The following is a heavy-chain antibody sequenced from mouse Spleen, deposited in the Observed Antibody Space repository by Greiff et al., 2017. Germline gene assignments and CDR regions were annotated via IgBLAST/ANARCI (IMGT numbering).Heavy chain of an antibody. Sequence: EVQGVESGGGLVQPKGSLELSCAASGFSFNTYAMNWVRQAPGKGLEWVARIRSKSNNYATYYADSVKDRFTISRDDSESMLYLQMNNLKTEDTAMYYGVRERRGYCDYWGQGTTLTVSS. J-gene: IGHJ2*01. CDR2: IRSKSNNYAT. CDR3: VRERRGYCDY. CDR1: GFSFNTYA. V-gene: IGHV10-1*01.